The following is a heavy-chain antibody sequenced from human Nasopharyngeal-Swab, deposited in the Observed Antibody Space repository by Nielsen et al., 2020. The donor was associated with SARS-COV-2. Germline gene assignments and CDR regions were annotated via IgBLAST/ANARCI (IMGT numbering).Heavy chain of an antibody. J-gene: IGHJ2*01. Sequence: GGSLRLSCAAPGFTFSNYGMHWVRQAPGKGLEWVALIWYDGSNKYYADSVKGRFTISRDNSKNTLYLQMNSLRAEDTAVYYCARGGWLQIITYFDLWGRGTLATVSS. CDR3: ARGGWLQIITYFDL. V-gene: IGHV3-33*01. CDR1: GFTFSNYG. D-gene: IGHD5-24*01. CDR2: IWYDGSNK.